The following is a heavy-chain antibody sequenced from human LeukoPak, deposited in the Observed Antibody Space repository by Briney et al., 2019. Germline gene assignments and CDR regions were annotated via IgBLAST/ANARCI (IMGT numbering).Heavy chain of an antibody. J-gene: IGHJ4*02. Sequence: GGSLRLSCAASGFTFSNYAMNWVRQAPGKGLEWVSAISGSDGRTYYADSVKGRFTITRDNSKNTLYLQMNSLRAEDTAVFYCAKDRVFRGAFFDYWGQGTLITVSS. D-gene: IGHD3-10*01. CDR3: AKDRVFRGAFFDY. CDR2: ISGSDGRT. V-gene: IGHV3-23*01. CDR1: GFTFSNYA.